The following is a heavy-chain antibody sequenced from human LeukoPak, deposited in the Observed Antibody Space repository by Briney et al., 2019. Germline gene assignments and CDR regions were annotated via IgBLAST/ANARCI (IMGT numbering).Heavy chain of an antibody. D-gene: IGHD4-23*01. V-gene: IGHV5-51*01. J-gene: IGHJ4*02. CDR3: ARDLRTVVHEY. CDR2: IYPGDSDT. CDR1: GYSFTSYW. Sequence: GGSLKISCKGSGYSFTSYWIGWVRQLPGKGLEWMGIIYPGDSDTRYSPSFQGQVTISADKSISTAYLQWSSLKASDTAMYYCARDLRTVVHEYWGQGTMVTVSS.